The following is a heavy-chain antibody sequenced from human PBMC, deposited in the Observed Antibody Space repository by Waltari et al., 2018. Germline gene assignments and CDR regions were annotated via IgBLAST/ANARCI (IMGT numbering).Heavy chain of an antibody. CDR2: ISSKSIPI. J-gene: IGHJ4*02. V-gene: IGHV3-48*01. CDR1: GLTFSSYS. CDR3: ARDLLSGMGGY. D-gene: IGHD3-16*01. Sequence: EVQLVESGGGLVQPGGSLRPSCAASGLTFSSYSMTWVGQAPGKWVEVFLIISSKSIPIYYAVSVKGRVTISRDNAKNSLYLQMNSLRAEDTAVYYCARDLLSGMGGYWGQGTLVTVSS.